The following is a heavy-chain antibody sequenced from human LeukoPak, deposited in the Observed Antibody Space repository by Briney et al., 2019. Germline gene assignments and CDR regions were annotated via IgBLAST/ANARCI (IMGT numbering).Heavy chain of an antibody. J-gene: IGHJ4*02. D-gene: IGHD6-19*01. CDR3: ARFKVRAVFED. CDR2: IYSDGSRT. V-gene: IGHV3-74*01. Sequence: PGGSLRLSCAASGFTFSSYWMHWVRQVPGKGLAWVSFIYSDGSRTTYADSVKGRFTISRDNARNTLYLQMNSLRAEDTAVYYCARFKVRAVFEDWGQGTPVAVSS. CDR1: GFTFSSYW.